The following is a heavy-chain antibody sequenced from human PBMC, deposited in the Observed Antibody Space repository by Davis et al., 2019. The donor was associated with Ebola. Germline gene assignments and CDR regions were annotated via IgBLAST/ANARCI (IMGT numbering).Heavy chain of an antibody. CDR2: IKQDGSEK. Sequence: GESLKISCAASGFTFSSYWMSWVRQAPGKGLEWVANIKQDGSEKYYVDSVKGRFTISRDNAKNSLYLQVNSLRAEDTAVYYCAREGRNGITIFGVVTTGGGQGTLVTVSS. J-gene: IGHJ4*02. CDR1: GFTFSSYW. CDR3: AREGRNGITIFGVVTTG. V-gene: IGHV3-7*01. D-gene: IGHD3-3*01.